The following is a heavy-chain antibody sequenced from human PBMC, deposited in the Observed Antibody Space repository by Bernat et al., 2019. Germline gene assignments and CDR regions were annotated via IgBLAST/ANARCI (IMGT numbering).Heavy chain of an antibody. V-gene: IGHV3-23*01. D-gene: IGHD3-9*01. CDR3: AKAAAYYDSLTGYYYYYYYMDV. CDR2: ISGSGGST. CDR1: GFTFSSYA. Sequence: EVQLLESGGGLVQPGGSLRLSCAASGFTFSSYAMSWVRQAPGKGLEWVSAISGSGGSTYYADSVKGRFTISRDNSKDTLYLQMNSLRAEDTAVYYCAKAAAYYDSLTGYYYYYYYMDVWGKGTTVTVSS. J-gene: IGHJ6*03.